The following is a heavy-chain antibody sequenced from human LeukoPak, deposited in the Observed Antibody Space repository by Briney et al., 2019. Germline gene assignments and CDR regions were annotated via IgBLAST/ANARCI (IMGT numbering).Heavy chain of an antibody. CDR3: ARWSIAARRAFDI. Sequence: SETLSLTCTVSGGSISSYYWSWIRQPPGKGLEWIGYIYYSGSTNYNPSLKSRVTISVDTSKNQFSLKLSSVTAADTAVYYCARWSIAARRAFDIWGQGTMVTVSS. V-gene: IGHV4-59*01. J-gene: IGHJ3*02. D-gene: IGHD6-6*01. CDR1: GGSISSYY. CDR2: IYYSGST.